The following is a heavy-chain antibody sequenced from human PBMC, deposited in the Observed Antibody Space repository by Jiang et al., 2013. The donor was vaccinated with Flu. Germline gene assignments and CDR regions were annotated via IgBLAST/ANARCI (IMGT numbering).Heavy chain of an antibody. J-gene: IGHJ3*02. CDR3: AKISVPPAIRHAFDT. V-gene: IGHV3-23*01. Sequence: VQLLESGGGLVQPGGSLRLSCAASGFTFSSYAMNWVRQAPGKGLEWVSTISGSGSSTYYADSVKGRFTISRDNSKNTLYLQMSSLRGDDTAVYYCAKISVPPAIRHAFDTWGQGTMVTVSS. CDR1: GFTFSSYA. CDR2: ISGSGSST. D-gene: IGHD2-2*02.